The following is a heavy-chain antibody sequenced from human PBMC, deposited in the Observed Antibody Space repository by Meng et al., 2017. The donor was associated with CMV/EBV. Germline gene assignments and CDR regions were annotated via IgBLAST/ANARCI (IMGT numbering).Heavy chain of an antibody. Sequence: GGSLRLSCKGSGYSYTSYWIGWVRQMSGKGLEWMGIIYPGDSDTRYSPSFQGQVTISADKSISTAYLQWSSLKASDTAMYYCARDSDYSNYNYYYGMDVWGQGTTVTVSS. CDR2: IYPGDSDT. J-gene: IGHJ6*02. CDR3: ARDSDYSNYNYYYGMDV. CDR1: GYSYTSYW. V-gene: IGHV5-51*01. D-gene: IGHD4-11*01.